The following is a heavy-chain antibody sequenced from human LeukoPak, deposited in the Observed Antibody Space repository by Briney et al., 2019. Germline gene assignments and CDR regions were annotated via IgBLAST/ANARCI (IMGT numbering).Heavy chain of an antibody. J-gene: IGHJ4*02. V-gene: IGHV4-34*01. D-gene: IGHD6-13*01. CDR2: INHSGST. CDR3: ARIRYSSSWSSPGFDY. Sequence: SETLSLTCAVYGGSFSGYYWSWIRQPPGKGLEWIGEINHSGSTNYNPSLKSRVTISVDTSKNQFSLKLSSVTAADTAVYYCARIRYSSSWSSPGFDYWGQGTLVTVSS. CDR1: GGSFSGYY.